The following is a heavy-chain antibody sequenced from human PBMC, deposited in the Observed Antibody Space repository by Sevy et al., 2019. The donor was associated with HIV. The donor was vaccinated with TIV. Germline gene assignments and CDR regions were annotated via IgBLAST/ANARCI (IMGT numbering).Heavy chain of an antibody. J-gene: IGHJ4*02. CDR2: SSSKPNGYTT. V-gene: IGHV3-72*01. Sequence: GGSLRLSCAASGFIFSDHDIDWVRQAPGKGLEWVGRSSSKPNGYTTQYAASVKGRFAISRDDSKRSLFLQMSSLKTEDTAVYFCARCSIAASGLFDYWGPGTLVTVSS. CDR1: GFIFSDHD. CDR3: ARCSIAASGLFDY. D-gene: IGHD6-6*01.